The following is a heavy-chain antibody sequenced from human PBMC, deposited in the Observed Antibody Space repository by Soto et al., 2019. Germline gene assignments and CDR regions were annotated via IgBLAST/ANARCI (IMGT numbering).Heavy chain of an antibody. CDR1: GFTFDTYA. D-gene: IGHD4-17*01. J-gene: IGHJ4*02. CDR3: TKDSTMTRFDY. Sequence: WGSLRLSCAASGFTFDTYAMSWVRQAPGKGLEWVSIISGSGGDTYYADSVKGRFTISRDNSKDTLYLQMHSLRAEDTAIYYCTKDSTMTRFDYWGQGTLVTVSS. CDR2: ISGSGGDT. V-gene: IGHV3-23*01.